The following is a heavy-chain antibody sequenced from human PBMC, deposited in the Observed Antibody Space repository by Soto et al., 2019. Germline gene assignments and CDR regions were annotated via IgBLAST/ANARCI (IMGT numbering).Heavy chain of an antibody. Sequence: PGGSLRLSCAASGFTFSSYWMSWVRQAPGKGLEWVANIKQDGSEKYYVDSVKGRFTISRDNAKNSLYLQMNSLRAEDTAVYYCAREERLYSPHAFDIWGQGTMVTVSS. J-gene: IGHJ3*02. CDR1: GFTFSSYW. V-gene: IGHV3-7*03. CDR2: IKQDGSEK. D-gene: IGHD1-1*01. CDR3: AREERLYSPHAFDI.